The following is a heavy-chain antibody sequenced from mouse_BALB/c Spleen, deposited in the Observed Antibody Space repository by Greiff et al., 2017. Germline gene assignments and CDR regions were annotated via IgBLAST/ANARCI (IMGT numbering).Heavy chain of an antibody. CDR1: GFNIKDTY. Sequence: EVHLVESGAELVKPGASVKLSCTASGFNIKDTYMHWVKQRPEQGLEWIGRIDPANGNTKYDPKFQGKATITADTSSNTAYLQLSSLTSEDTAVYYCARPHYGSSFFDYWGQGTTLTVSS. D-gene: IGHD1-1*01. J-gene: IGHJ2*01. V-gene: IGHV14-3*02. CDR3: ARPHYGSSFFDY. CDR2: IDPANGNT.